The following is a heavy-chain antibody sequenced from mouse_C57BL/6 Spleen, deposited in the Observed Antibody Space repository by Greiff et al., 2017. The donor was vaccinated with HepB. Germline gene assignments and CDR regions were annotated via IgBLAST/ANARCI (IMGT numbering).Heavy chain of an antibody. J-gene: IGHJ2*01. CDR2: IDPANGNT. V-gene: IGHV14-3*01. CDR1: GFNIKNTY. Sequence: VQLQQSVAELVRPGASVKLSCTASGFNIKNTYMHWVKQRPEQGLEWIGRIDPANGNTKYAPKFQGKATKTADTSSNTAYLQLSSLTSEYTDSYYCARIEDAGSHFSPFDYWGHGTTLTVAS. D-gene: IGHD2-3*01. CDR3: ARIEDAGSHFSPFDY.